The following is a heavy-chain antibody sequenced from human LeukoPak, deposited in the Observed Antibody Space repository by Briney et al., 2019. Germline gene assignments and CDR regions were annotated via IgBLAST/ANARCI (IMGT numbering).Heavy chain of an antibody. CDR1: GFTFSTYA. V-gene: IGHV3-23*01. CDR3: GREPYSSGWSFDY. D-gene: IGHD6-19*01. Sequence: PGGSLRLSCAASGFTFSTYAMSWVRQAPGKGLEWVSGISGSGGSTYYADSVKGRFTISRDNSKNTLYLQMNSLRAEDTAVYYCGREPYSSGWSFDYWGQGTLVTVSS. J-gene: IGHJ4*02. CDR2: ISGSGGST.